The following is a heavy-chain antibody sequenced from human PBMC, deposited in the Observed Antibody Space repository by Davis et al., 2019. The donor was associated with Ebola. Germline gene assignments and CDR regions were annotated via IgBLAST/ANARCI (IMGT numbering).Heavy chain of an antibody. D-gene: IGHD1-1*01. J-gene: IGHJ6*04. CDR1: GGSISSGDYY. CDR3: ARVGPLDGMDV. Sequence: MPSETLSLTCTVSGGSISSGDYYWSWIRQPPGKGLEWIGYIYYSGSTYYNPSLKSRVTISVDTSKNQFSLKLSSVTAADTAVYYCARVGPLDGMDVWGKGTTVTVSS. V-gene: IGHV4-30-4*01. CDR2: IYYSGST.